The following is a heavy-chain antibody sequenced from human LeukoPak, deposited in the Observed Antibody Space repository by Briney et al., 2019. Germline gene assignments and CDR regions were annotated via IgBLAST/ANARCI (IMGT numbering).Heavy chain of an antibody. CDR3: AKGGRDTSKYYFDY. V-gene: IGHV3-30*18. J-gene: IGHJ4*02. D-gene: IGHD1-26*01. CDR2: VWFGESSQ. CDR1: GFSFSNSG. Sequence: PGRSLRLSCAASGFSFSNSGMHWVRQAPGKGLEWVAAVWFGESSQSYPDSVKGRFTISRDNSKNTVWLEMNSLRVDDTAVYYCAKGGRDTSKYYFDYWGQGTLVTVSS.